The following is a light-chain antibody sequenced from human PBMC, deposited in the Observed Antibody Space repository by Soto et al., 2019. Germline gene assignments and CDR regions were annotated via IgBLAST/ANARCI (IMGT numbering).Light chain of an antibody. J-gene: IGLJ2*01. Sequence: QSVLTQPASVSGSPGQSITISCTGTSSDVGSDNLVSWYQQHPGKAPKLMIYEGSNRPSGVSNRFSGSKSGNTASLTISGLQAEDEADYYCCSYAGSSTAIFGGGTKLTVL. CDR1: SSDVGSDNL. CDR3: CSYAGSSTAI. CDR2: EGS. V-gene: IGLV2-23*01.